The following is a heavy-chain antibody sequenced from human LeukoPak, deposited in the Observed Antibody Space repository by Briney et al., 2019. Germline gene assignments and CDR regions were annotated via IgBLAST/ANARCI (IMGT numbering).Heavy chain of an antibody. CDR3: ARARSVAAAPHDAFDI. Sequence: ASVKVSCKASGYTFTGYYVHWVRQAPGQGLEWMGWINPNSGGTNYAQKFQGRVTMTRDTSISTAYVELSRLRSDDTAVYYCARARSVAAAPHDAFDIWGQGTMVTVSS. V-gene: IGHV1-2*02. J-gene: IGHJ3*02. CDR1: GYTFTGYY. CDR2: INPNSGGT. D-gene: IGHD2-2*01.